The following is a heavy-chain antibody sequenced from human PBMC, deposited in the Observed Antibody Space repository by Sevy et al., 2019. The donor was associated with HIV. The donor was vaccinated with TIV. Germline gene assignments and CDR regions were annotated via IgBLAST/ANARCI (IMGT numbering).Heavy chain of an antibody. J-gene: IGHJ4*02. CDR3: TTDIYNWIHRAYPTTHSS. CDR2: IKSKTDGGTT. CDR1: GFTFSNAW. Sequence: GGCLRLSCAASGFTFSNAWMNCVRQAPGKGLEWVGRIKSKTDGGTTDYAAPVKGRFTISRDDSKNTLYVQMNSLKTEDTAVHYCTTDIYNWIHRAYPTTHSSWGQGASVTVSS. D-gene: IGHD1-20*01. V-gene: IGHV3-15*07.